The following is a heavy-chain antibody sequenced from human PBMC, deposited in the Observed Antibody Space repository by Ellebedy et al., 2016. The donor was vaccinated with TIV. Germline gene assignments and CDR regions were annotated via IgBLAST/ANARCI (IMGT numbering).Heavy chain of an antibody. Sequence: AASVKVSCKASGYTFTGYYIHWVRQAPGQGLEWMGWINPNGGGTNYAQKFQGRVTMTWDTYISTAYIELSRLRSDDTALYYCATFIMTLEFGELSGLDYWGQGTLVTVSS. CDR3: ATFIMTLEFGELSGLDY. V-gene: IGHV1-2*02. J-gene: IGHJ4*02. CDR1: GYTFTGYY. CDR2: INPNGGGT. D-gene: IGHD3-10*01.